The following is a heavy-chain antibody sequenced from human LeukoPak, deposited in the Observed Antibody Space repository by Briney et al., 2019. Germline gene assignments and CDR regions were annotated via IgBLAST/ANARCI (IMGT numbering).Heavy chain of an antibody. J-gene: IGHJ4*02. V-gene: IGHV4-39*01. CDR3: ARRGGYSSSS. CDR1: GGSISSSSYY. CDR2: IYYSGST. D-gene: IGHD6-6*01. Sequence: SETLSLTXTVSGGSISSSSYYWGWIRQPPGKGLEWIGSIYYSGSTYYNPSLKSRVTISVDTSKNQFSLKLSSVTAADTAVYYCARRGGYSSSSWGQGTLVTVSS.